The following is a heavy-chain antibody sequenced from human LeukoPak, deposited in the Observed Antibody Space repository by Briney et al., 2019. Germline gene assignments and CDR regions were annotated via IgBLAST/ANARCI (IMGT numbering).Heavy chain of an antibody. CDR1: GYTFTTYA. CDR2: ISAYNGNT. Sequence: ASVKVSCKASGYTFTTYAMNWVRQAPGQGLEGMGWISAYNGNTNYAQKLQGRVTMTTDTSTSTAYMELRSLRSDDTAVYYCARDQRGGSYYNYWGQGTLVTVSS. CDR3: ARDQRGGSYYNY. J-gene: IGHJ4*02. V-gene: IGHV1-18*01. D-gene: IGHD3-16*01.